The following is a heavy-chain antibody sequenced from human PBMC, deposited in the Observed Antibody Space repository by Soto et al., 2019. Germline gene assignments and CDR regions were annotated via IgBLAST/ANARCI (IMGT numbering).Heavy chain of an antibody. CDR3: TRHHPPHYDSIGYSDY. J-gene: IGHJ4*02. CDR2: IYYSGST. Sequence: PSETLSLTCTVSGGSISSYYWSWIRQPPGKGLEWIGYIYYSGSTNYNPSLKSRVTISVDTSKNQFSLHLPSVTAADTAMYYCTRHHPPHYDSIGYSDYWGQGTLVTVSS. V-gene: IGHV4-59*08. D-gene: IGHD3-22*01. CDR1: GGSISSYY.